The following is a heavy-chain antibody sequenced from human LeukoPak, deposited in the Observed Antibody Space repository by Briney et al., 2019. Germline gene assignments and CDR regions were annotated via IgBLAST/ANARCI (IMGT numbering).Heavy chain of an antibody. J-gene: IGHJ4*02. CDR1: GFTFSSYG. Sequence: PGGSLRPSCAASGFTFSSYGMHWVRQAPGKGLEWVAVIWYDGSNKYYADSVKGRFTISRDNSKNTLYLQMNSLRAEDTAVYYCARDWGAARLFDYWGQGTLVTVSS. CDR2: IWYDGSNK. V-gene: IGHV3-33*01. CDR3: ARDWGAARLFDY. D-gene: IGHD6-6*01.